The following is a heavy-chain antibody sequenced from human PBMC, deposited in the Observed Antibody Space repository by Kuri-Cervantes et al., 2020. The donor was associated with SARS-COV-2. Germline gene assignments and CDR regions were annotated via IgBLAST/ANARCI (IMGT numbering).Heavy chain of an antibody. V-gene: IGHV1-69*06. CDR3: TTPVWPYGY. J-gene: IGHJ4*02. Sequence: SVKVSCKASGGTFSSYAISWVRQAPGQGLEWMGRIIPMFGSASYAQKFQGRVTITADKSTSTAYMELSSLRSEDTAVYSCTTPVWPYGYWGQGNLVNVSS. CDR2: IIPMFGSA. D-gene: IGHD3-16*01. CDR1: GGTFSSYA.